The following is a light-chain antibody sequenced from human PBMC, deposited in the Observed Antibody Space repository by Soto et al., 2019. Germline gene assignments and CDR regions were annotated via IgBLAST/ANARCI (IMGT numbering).Light chain of an antibody. Sequence: QSVLTQPPSASGSPGQSVTISCTGTSSDVGAYNSVSWYQQHPGKAPKLMIYEVIKRPSGVPDRFSGSKSGSTASLTVSALQAEDEADYYCSSYAGSDNLVFGGGTKLTVL. J-gene: IGLJ2*01. CDR3: SSYAGSDNLV. V-gene: IGLV2-8*01. CDR1: SSDVGAYNS. CDR2: EVI.